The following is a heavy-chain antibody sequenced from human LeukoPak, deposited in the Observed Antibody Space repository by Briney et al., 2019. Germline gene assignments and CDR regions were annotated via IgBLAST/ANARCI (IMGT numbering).Heavy chain of an antibody. CDR2: IYYSGST. J-gene: IGHJ2*01. D-gene: IGHD3-10*01. Sequence: SETLSLTCTVSGGSISSYYWSWIRQPPGKGLEWIGYIYYSGSTNYNPSLKSRVTISVDTSKNQFSLKLSSVTAADTAVYYCARVYGSGSSWYFDLWGRGTLVTVSS. CDR3: ARVYGSGSSWYFDL. CDR1: GGSISSYY. V-gene: IGHV4-59*01.